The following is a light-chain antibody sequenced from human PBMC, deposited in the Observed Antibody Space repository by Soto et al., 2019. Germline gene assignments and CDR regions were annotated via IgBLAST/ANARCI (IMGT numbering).Light chain of an antibody. Sequence: QSVLTQPPSASGTPGQRVTISCSGSSSKIGGNAVNWYQQLPGTAPKLLICSNNQRSSGVPDRFSGSKSGTSASLAISGLQSEDEANYYCAAWDDSLSGWVFGGGTKLTVL. CDR1: SSKIGGNA. J-gene: IGLJ3*02. CDR3: AAWDDSLSGWV. V-gene: IGLV1-44*01. CDR2: SNN.